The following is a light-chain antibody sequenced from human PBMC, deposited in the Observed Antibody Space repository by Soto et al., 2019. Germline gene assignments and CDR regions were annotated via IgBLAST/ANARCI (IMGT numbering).Light chain of an antibody. V-gene: IGKV3-20*01. J-gene: IGKJ5*01. CDR3: QQYDGSPPIN. Sequence: EIVLTQSPGSLSLSPGERATLSCRASQSFSSNYLAWYQQKPGQAPRLLMYGASSRATGIPDRFSGSGSGTDFTLTISRLEPEDFAGYYCQQYDGSPPINFGQGTRLEI. CDR1: QSFSSNY. CDR2: GAS.